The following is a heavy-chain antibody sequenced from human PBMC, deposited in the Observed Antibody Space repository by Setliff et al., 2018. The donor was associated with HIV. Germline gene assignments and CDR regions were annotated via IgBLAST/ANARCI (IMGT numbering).Heavy chain of an antibody. CDR1: GYSFTSYW. CDR2: IYPGDSDT. D-gene: IGHD4-17*01. V-gene: IGHV5-51*01. Sequence: GESLKISCKGSGYSFTSYWIGWVRQMPGKGLEWMGIIYPGDSDTRYSPSFQGQVTISADKSISTAYLQRSSLRSEDTAVYYCARSPGDYLFDYWGQGTLVTVSS. CDR3: ARSPGDYLFDY. J-gene: IGHJ4*02.